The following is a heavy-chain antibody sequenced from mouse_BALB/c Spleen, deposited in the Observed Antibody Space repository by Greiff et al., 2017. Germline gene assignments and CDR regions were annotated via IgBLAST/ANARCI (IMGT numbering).Heavy chain of an antibody. CDR1: GYTFTSYW. CDR3: ARTTDYDYDWFAY. J-gene: IGHJ3*01. V-gene: IGHV1-7*01. CDR2: INPSTGYT. D-gene: IGHD2-4*01. Sequence: QVQLKESGAELAKPGASVKMSCKASGYTFTSYWMHWVKQRPGQGLEWIGYINPSTGYTEYNQKFKDKATLTADKSSSTAYMQLSSLTSEDSAVYYCARTTDYDYDWFAYWGQGTLVTVSA.